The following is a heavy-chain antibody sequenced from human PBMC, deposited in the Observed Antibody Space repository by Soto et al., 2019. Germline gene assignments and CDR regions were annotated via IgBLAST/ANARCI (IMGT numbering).Heavy chain of an antibody. Sequence: QVQLQGSGPRLVKPSEALSLSCTVSGVSVTGGNFFWCWVRQPPGKTLEWLGCISNSETTNSNPSRKSRLTLSLDTSRNQFSLRLNSVTAAETAVYFCARGGLHLGEFSLGQFDSWGQGTLVNVSS. J-gene: IGHJ4*02. V-gene: IGHV4-61*01. CDR3: ARGGLHLGEFSLGQFDS. CDR2: ISNSETT. CDR1: GVSVTGGNFF. D-gene: IGHD3-16*02.